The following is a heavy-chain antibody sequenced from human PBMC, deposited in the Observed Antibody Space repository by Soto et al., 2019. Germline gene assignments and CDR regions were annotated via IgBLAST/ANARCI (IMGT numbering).Heavy chain of an antibody. CDR3: AKDLRPDGVWDFDH. CDR2: IVQDGST. CDR1: GFTFTTYS. J-gene: IGHJ4*02. V-gene: IGHV3-23*01. Sequence: EVQLLESGGVSVLPGGSLRLSCAASGFTFTTYSLSWVRQAPGKGPEWVSGIVQDGSTKYVYSVRCRFTISRENSKNPLFLQMFSLRGEDTAEYYCAKDLRPDGVWDFDHWGQGTLVTVSS. D-gene: IGHD4-17*01.